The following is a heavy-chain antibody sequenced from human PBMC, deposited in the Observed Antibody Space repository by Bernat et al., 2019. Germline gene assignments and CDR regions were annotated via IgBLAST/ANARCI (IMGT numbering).Heavy chain of an antibody. CDR1: GYSFTSYW. J-gene: IGHJ6*03. V-gene: IGHV5-10-1*03. Sequence: EVQLVQSGAEVKKPGESLRISCKGSGYSFTSYWISWVRQMPGKGLEWMGRIDPSDSYTNYSPSFQGNVTISADKSISTAYLQWSSLKASDTAMYYCARTDYDFWSGYHYYYYMDVWGKGTTVTVSS. CDR2: IDPSDSYT. CDR3: ARTDYDFWSGYHYYYYMDV. D-gene: IGHD3-3*01.